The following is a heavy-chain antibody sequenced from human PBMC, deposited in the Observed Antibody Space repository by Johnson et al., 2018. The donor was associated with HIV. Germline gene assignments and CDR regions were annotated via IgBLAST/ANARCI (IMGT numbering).Heavy chain of an antibody. Sequence: VQLVESGGGVVQPGGSLRLSCAASGFTFDDYGMNWVRQVPGKGLEWVSGINWNGDSTGYADSVKGRFTISRDNARDSLYLQMNSLRGEDTAFYYCARARGFGGPGSPGAFDIWGQGTMVTVSS. CDR2: INWNGDST. V-gene: IGHV3-20*04. CDR3: ARARGFGGPGSPGAFDI. D-gene: IGHD3-10*01. J-gene: IGHJ3*02. CDR1: GFTFDDYG.